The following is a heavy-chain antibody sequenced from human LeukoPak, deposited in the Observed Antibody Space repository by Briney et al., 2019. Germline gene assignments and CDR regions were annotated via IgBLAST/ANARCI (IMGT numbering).Heavy chain of an antibody. V-gene: IGHV3-7*01. CDR1: GFTFSSFW. Sequence: GGSLRLSCAASGFTFSSFWMAWVRQAPGKGLERVANINQNGREKYYVDSVKGRFTITRDNAKSSLYLQMNSLRGEDTAVYYCARCGLPDAFDIWGQGTMVTVSS. CDR3: ARCGLPDAFDI. CDR2: INQNGREK. D-gene: IGHD2-21*01. J-gene: IGHJ3*02.